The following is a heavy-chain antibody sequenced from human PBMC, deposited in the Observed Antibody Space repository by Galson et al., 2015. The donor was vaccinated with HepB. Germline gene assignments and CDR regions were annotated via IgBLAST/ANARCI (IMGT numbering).Heavy chain of an antibody. V-gene: IGHV1-18*04. Sequence: SVKVSCKASGYTFTSYGISWVRQAPGQGLEWMGWISTYNGNTKYAQKLQGRVTMTTDTSTTTAYLELMSLRSDDTAVYYCAGDRNCSSNSCYSFDYWGQGTLVTVSS. D-gene: IGHD2-2*01. CDR1: GYTFTSYG. J-gene: IGHJ4*02. CDR3: AGDRNCSSNSCYSFDY. CDR2: ISTYNGNT.